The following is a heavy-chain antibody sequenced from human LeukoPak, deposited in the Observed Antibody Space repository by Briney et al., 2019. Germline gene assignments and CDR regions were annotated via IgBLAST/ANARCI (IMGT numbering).Heavy chain of an antibody. V-gene: IGHV3-48*04. D-gene: IGHD3-22*01. CDR3: ASGGSYFDSSGGNDAFDI. Sequence: PGGSLRLSCGASGFTFSSYSMNWVRQAPGKGLEWVSYISSSSGTIHYADSVKGRFTISRDNGKNSLYLQMTSLRAEETAVYYCASGGSYFDSSGGNDAFDIWGQGTMVTVSS. CDR1: GFTFSSYS. CDR2: ISSSSGTI. J-gene: IGHJ3*02.